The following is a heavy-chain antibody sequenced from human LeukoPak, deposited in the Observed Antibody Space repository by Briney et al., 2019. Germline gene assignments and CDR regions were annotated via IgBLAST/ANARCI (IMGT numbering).Heavy chain of an antibody. CDR2: IYHSGST. CDR3: ARGGAARLHFQN. CDR1: GGSISTYY. Sequence: SETLSLTCTVSGGSISTYYWNWIRQPPGKGLEWIGYIYHSGSTNYNPSPQSRVTISVDTSKSQFSLNLNSVTAADTAVYYCARGGAARLHFQNWGQGTLVTVSS. V-gene: IGHV4-59*01. J-gene: IGHJ1*01. D-gene: IGHD6-6*01.